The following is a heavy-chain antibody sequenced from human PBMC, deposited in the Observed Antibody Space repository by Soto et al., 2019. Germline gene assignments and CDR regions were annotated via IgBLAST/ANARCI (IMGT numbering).Heavy chain of an antibody. CDR1: VDSVYSYS. D-gene: IGHD6-13*01. J-gene: IGHJ4*02. V-gene: IGHV4-59*02. CDR2: VYYSGST. CDR3: ARAETSGIHYFDY. Sequence: ETLSLTCTVTVDSVYSYSWSWMRQPPGNGLECMCYVYYSGSTNYNPSLKSRVTISVETSKNPISLRLKSVTAADTAVYYCARAETSGIHYFDYWGQGRLVNVSS.